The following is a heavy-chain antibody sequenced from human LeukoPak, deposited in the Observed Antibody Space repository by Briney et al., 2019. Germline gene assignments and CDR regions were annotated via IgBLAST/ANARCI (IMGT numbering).Heavy chain of an antibody. V-gene: IGHV4-34*01. CDR3: ARGQTQRYYYYGMDV. D-gene: IGHD2-2*01. Sequence: SETLSLTCAVYGGSFSGYYWSWIRQPPGKGLEWIGEINHSGSTNYNPSLESRVTISVDTSKNQFSLKLSSVTAADTAVYYCARGQTQRYYYYGMDVWGQGTTVTVSS. J-gene: IGHJ6*02. CDR1: GGSFSGYY. CDR2: INHSGST.